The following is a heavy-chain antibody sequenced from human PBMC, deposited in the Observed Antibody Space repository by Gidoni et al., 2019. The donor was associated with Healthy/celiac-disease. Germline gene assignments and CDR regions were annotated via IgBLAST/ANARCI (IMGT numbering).Heavy chain of an antibody. D-gene: IGHD1-26*01. V-gene: IGHV4-61*01. CDR2: IYYSGGT. J-gene: IGHJ3*02. CDR3: AREEGGSYSWLGVNDAFDI. Sequence: QVQLQESGPGLVKPSETLSLTCTVSGGSVSSGSYDWSWIRQPPGKGLEWIGYIYYSGGTNYNPSLKSRVTISVDTSKTQFSLKLSSVTAADTAVYCCAREEGGSYSWLGVNDAFDIWGQGTMVTVSS. CDR1: GGSVSSGSYD.